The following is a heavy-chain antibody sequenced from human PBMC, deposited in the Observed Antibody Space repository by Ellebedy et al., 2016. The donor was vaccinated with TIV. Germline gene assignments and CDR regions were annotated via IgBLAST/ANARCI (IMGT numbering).Heavy chain of an antibody. V-gene: IGHV3-48*03. D-gene: IGHD3-9*01. CDR3: ARDSMDDILTVPLDV. CDR1: GFTFSAYE. Sequence: GESLKISCAASGFTFSAYEMNWVRQGPGKGLEWLSYISSSGGNRYYADSVKGRFTISRDNAKNSLYLQMNSLRAEDTAVYYCARDSMDDILTVPLDVWGQGTTVTVSS. J-gene: IGHJ6*02. CDR2: ISSSGGNR.